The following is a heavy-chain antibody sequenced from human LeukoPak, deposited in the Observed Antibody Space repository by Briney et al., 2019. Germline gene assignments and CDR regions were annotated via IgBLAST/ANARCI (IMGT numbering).Heavy chain of an antibody. Sequence: AASVKVSCKASGGTFSSYAISWVRQAPGQGLEWMGWINPNSGGTNYAQKFQGRVTMTRDTSISTAYMELSRLRSDDTAVYYCAREVTTPSHAANWFDPWGQGTLVTVSS. CDR3: AREVTTPSHAANWFDP. CDR1: GGTFSSYA. V-gene: IGHV1-2*02. J-gene: IGHJ5*02. CDR2: INPNSGGT. D-gene: IGHD3-3*01.